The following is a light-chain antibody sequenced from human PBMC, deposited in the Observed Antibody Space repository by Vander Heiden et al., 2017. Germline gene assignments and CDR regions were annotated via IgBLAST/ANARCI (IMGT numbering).Light chain of an antibody. CDR2: KDS. Sequence: SYELTQPPSVSVSPGQTARITCSGDALPKQYAYWYQQKPGQAPVLVIYKDSERPSGIPERFSGSSSGTTVTFTTSGVQAEDEADYYCQSVDNSGTYHLVFGGGTKLTVL. CDR3: QSVDNSGTYHLV. CDR1: ALPKQY. V-gene: IGLV3-25*03. J-gene: IGLJ2*01.